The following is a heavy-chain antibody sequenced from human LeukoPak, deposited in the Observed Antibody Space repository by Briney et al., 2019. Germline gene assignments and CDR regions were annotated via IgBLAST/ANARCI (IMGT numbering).Heavy chain of an antibody. CDR2: IYYSGST. CDR3: ARAEAAAGTEDY. D-gene: IGHD6-13*01. J-gene: IGHJ4*02. V-gene: IGHV4-31*02. CDR1: GFTFSDYY. Sequence: LRLSCAASGFTFSDYYMSWIRQHPGKGLEWIGYIYYSGSTYYNPSLKSRVTISVDTSKNQFSLKLSSVTAADTAVYYCARAEAAAGTEDYWGQGTLVTVSS.